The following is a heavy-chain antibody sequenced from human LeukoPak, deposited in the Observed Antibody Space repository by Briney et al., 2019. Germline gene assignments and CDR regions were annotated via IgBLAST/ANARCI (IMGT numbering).Heavy chain of an antibody. V-gene: IGHV3-30*18. CDR3: ANSYSSSCPDDY. CDR1: GFTFSSYG. D-gene: IGHD6-13*01. Sequence: PGGSLRLSCAASGFTFSSYGMHWVRQAPGKGLEWVAVISYDGSNKYYADSVKGRFTISRDNSKNTLYLQMNSLRAEDTAVYYCANSYSSSCPDDYWGQGTLVTVSS. CDR2: ISYDGSNK. J-gene: IGHJ4*02.